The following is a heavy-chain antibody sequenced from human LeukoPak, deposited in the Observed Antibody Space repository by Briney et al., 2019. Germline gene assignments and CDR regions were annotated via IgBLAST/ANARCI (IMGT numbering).Heavy chain of an antibody. CDR1: GFTFGDYA. D-gene: IGHD6-19*01. Sequence: GGSLSLSCTASGFTFGDYAMSWFRQAPGKGREWVGFIRSKAYGGTTEYAASVKGRFTISSDDSKSIAYLQMNSLKTEDTAVYYCTKGVAGGGYWGQGPLVTVSS. CDR3: TKGVAGGGY. J-gene: IGHJ4*02. V-gene: IGHV3-49*03. CDR2: IRSKAYGGTT.